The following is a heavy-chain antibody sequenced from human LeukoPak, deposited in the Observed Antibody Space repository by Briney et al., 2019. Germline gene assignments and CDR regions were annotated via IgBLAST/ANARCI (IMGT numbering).Heavy chain of an antibody. CDR2: IYYSGST. V-gene: IGHV4-39*07. Sequence: PSETLSLTCSVSGGSISSSSYYWGWIRQPPGKGQEWIGSIYYSGSTYYNPSLKSRVTISVDTSKNQFSLNPISVTAADTAVYYCARGAAGTYWSFDLWGRGTLVTVSS. D-gene: IGHD6-13*01. J-gene: IGHJ2*01. CDR1: GGSISSSSYY. CDR3: ARGAAGTYWSFDL.